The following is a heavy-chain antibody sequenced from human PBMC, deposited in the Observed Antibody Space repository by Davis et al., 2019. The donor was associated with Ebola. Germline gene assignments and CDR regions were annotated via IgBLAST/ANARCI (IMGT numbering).Heavy chain of an antibody. CDR2: IKQDGSEK. CDR3: ARDRYYYDSSVYSDY. V-gene: IGHV3-7*03. CDR1: GFTFSSYG. D-gene: IGHD3-22*01. J-gene: IGHJ4*02. Sequence: GGSLRLSCAASGFTFSSYGMHWVRQAPGKGLEWVANIKQDGSEKYYVDSVKGRFTISRDNAKNSLYLQMNSLRAEDTAVYYCARDRYYYDSSVYSDYWGQGTLVTVSS.